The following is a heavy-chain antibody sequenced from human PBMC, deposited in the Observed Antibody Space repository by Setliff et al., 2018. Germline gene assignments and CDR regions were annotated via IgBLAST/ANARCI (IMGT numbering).Heavy chain of an antibody. D-gene: IGHD4-17*01. Sequence: GESLKISCKGSGYTFTQKWIGWVRQMPGKGLEWMGVIYPGDSDIRYSPSFQGRVTISADKSINTAYLQWSSLKASDTATYYCARHIAGYADGHYTATYSYYYMDVWGQGTTVTVSS. CDR3: ARHIAGYADGHYTATYSYYYMDV. CDR2: IYPGDSDI. CDR1: GYTFTQKW. J-gene: IGHJ6*03. V-gene: IGHV5-51*01.